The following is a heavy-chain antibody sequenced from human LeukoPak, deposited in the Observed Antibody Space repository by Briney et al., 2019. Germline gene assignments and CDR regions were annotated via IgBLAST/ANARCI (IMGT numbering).Heavy chain of an antibody. Sequence: GGSLRLSCAASGFTFSSYSMNWVRQAPGKGLEWVSYISSSSSTIYYADSVKGRFTISRDNAKNSLYLQMNSLRAEDTAVYYCARGWGDTRGEEYNWFDPWGQGTLVTVSS. CDR3: ARGWGDTRGEEYNWFDP. V-gene: IGHV3-48*04. J-gene: IGHJ5*02. D-gene: IGHD1-26*01. CDR2: ISSSSSTI. CDR1: GFTFSSYS.